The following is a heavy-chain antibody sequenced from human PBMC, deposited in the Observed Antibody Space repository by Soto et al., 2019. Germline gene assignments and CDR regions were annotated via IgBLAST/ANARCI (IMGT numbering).Heavy chain of an antibody. Sequence: QVQLQQWGAGLLKPSETLSLTCAVYGGSFSGYYWSWIRQPPGKGLEWIGEINHSGSTNYNPSLKSRVTISVDTSKNQFSLKLSSVTAADTAVYYCARGRKVKGSGSFYLIAVPNTFDYWGQGTLVTVSS. CDR1: GGSFSGYY. D-gene: IGHD3-10*01. CDR3: ARGRKVKGSGSFYLIAVPNTFDY. V-gene: IGHV4-34*01. CDR2: INHSGST. J-gene: IGHJ4*02.